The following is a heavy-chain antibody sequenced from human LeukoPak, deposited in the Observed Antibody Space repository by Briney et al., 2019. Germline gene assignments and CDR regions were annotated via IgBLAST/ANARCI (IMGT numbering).Heavy chain of an antibody. J-gene: IGHJ5*02. V-gene: IGHV1-8*02. CDR2: MNPNSGAT. Sequence: ASVKVSCKASGFSFISYGLNWVRRATGQGLEWMGWMNPNSGATGLAQKFQGRVTMTRDTSINTAYMELNSLTSEDTAVYYCARNPAKTGNFDPWGQGTLVTVSS. D-gene: IGHD7-27*01. CDR1: GFSFISYG. CDR3: ARNPAKTGNFDP.